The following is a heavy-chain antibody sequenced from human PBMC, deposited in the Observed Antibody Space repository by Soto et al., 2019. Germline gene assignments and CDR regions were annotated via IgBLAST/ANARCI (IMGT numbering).Heavy chain of an antibody. D-gene: IGHD6-6*01. V-gene: IGHV4-31*03. J-gene: IGHJ2*01. CDR3: ARGGYGAARGWYFDL. CDR1: GDSISSGGDY. CDR2: IDYSGST. Sequence: QVQLQESGPGLVKPSQTLSLTCTVSGDSISSGGDYWNWIRQHPEKVLEWIGYIDYSGSTYYNPSLTSRFTVSRDTSKIQFSLNLTSVTAADTAVYYCARGGYGAARGWYFDLWGRGTLVTVSS.